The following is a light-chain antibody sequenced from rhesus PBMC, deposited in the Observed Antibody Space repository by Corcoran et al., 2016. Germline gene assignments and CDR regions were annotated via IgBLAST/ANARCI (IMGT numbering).Light chain of an antibody. CDR1: QSVGYF. V-gene: IGKV3-24*04. CDR2: GES. J-gene: IGKJ1*01. Sequence: EIVVTQSPATLSLSPGERATLSCRASQSVGYFLAWFHQKPGQAPRLLIYGESTRATGIPDRFSASGSGKDFTLPFSSLEPDDVGLYSYQQSSNFWTFGQGTKVEIK. CDR3: QQSSNFWT.